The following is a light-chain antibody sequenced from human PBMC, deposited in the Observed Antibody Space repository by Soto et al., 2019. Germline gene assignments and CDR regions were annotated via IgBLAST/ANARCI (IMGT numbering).Light chain of an antibody. CDR2: GAS. V-gene: IGKV3-20*01. CDR1: QSVASSY. Sequence: EIVLTQSPGTLSLSPGEGATLSCRASQSVASSYLAWYQQKPGQAPRLLIYGASNRATGIPDRFSGGGSGTDFTLTISRLELEDFAVYYCQPYGSSSYTFGQGTKLEIK. CDR3: QPYGSSSYT. J-gene: IGKJ2*01.